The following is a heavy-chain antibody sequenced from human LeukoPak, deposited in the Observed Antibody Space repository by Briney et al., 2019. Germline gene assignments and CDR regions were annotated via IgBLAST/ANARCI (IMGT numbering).Heavy chain of an antibody. CDR1: GFTFSDYY. J-gene: IGHJ6*02. V-gene: IGHV3-11*01. CDR3: ARDARPDYYYYGMDV. Sequence: GWSLRLSCAASGFTFSDYYMSWIRQAPGKGLEWVSYISSSGSTIYHADSVKGRFTISRDNAKNSLYLQMNSLRAEDTAVYYCARDARPDYYYYGMDVWGQGTTVTVSS. CDR2: ISSSGSTI.